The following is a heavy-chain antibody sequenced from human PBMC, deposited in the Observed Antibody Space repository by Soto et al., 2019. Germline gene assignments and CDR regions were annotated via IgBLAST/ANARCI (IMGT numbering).Heavy chain of an antibody. D-gene: IGHD5-18*01. Sequence: GGSLRLSCAASGFTFSSYGMHWVRQAPGKGLEWVAVISYDGSNKYYADSVKGRFTISRDNSKNTLYLQMNSLRAEDTAVYYCAKGKGDTAMAPSYFDYWGQGTLVTVSS. CDR1: GFTFSSYG. V-gene: IGHV3-30*18. CDR2: ISYDGSNK. CDR3: AKGKGDTAMAPSYFDY. J-gene: IGHJ4*02.